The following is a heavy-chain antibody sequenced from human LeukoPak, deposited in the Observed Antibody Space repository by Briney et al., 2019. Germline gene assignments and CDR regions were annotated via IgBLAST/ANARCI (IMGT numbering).Heavy chain of an antibody. CDR2: IYYSGST. J-gene: IGHJ4*02. CDR1: GGSISSYY. Sequence: PSETLSLTCTVSGGSISSYYWSWIRQPPGKGLEWIGYIYYSGSTNYNPSLKSRVTISVVTSKNQFSLKLSSVTAADTAVYYCARYSGSYRHFDYWGQGTLVTVSS. CDR3: ARYSGSYRHFDY. V-gene: IGHV4-59*01. D-gene: IGHD1-26*01.